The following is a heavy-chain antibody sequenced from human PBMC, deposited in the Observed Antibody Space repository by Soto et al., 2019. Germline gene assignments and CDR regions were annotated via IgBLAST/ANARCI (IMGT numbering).Heavy chain of an antibody. J-gene: IGHJ6*03. CDR2: INPGNGNT. CDR1: GYIFTDHG. Sequence: ASVKVSCKASGYIFTDHGIHWVRQAPGQGLEWMAWINPGNGNTKYSQKFQGRVTTTRDTSASTAYMELSSLRSEDTAVYYCARIQWLVPNYYYYMDVWGKGTTVTVSS. V-gene: IGHV1-3*01. CDR3: ARIQWLVPNYYYYMDV. D-gene: IGHD6-19*01.